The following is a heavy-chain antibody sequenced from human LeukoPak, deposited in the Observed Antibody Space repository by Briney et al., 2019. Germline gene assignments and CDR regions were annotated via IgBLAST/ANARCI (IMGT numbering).Heavy chain of an antibody. CDR1: GFSFRNYG. V-gene: IGHV3-33*01. Sequence: PGGSLRLSCAASGFSFRNYGMHWVRQAPGKGLEWVAVVWNDGSDDYYRDSVKGRFTISRDNAKNSLYLQMNSLRAEDTAVYYCARDYSGIAAAGTIDYWGQGTLVTVSS. D-gene: IGHD6-13*01. CDR3: ARDYSGIAAAGTIDY. J-gene: IGHJ4*02. CDR2: VWNDGSDD.